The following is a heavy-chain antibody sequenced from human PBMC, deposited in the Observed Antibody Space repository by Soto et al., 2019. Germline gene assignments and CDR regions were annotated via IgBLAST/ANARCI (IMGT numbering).Heavy chain of an antibody. V-gene: IGHV1-69*12. CDR1: GGTFSSYA. Sequence: QVQLVQSGAEVKKPGSSVKVSCKASGGTFSSYAISWVRQAPGQGLEWMGGIIPIFGTANYAQKFQGRVTITADEATSTAYMELSHLRSEDTAVDYCARGSDYVWGSYRYWFDPWGQGTLVTVSS. CDR3: ARGSDYVWGSYRYWFDP. CDR2: IIPIFGTA. J-gene: IGHJ5*02. D-gene: IGHD3-16*02.